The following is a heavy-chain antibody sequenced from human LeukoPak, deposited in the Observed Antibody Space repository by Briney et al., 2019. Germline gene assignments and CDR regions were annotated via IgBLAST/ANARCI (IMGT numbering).Heavy chain of an antibody. CDR3: AKSGFQYDEKYFDP. Sequence: PGGSLRLSCEGSGMTFRMCAMSWVRQAPGKGLEWVSSITASGTTTYYADSLKGRFTISRDNLKNTLYLQMSSLSVDDTAVYYCAKSGFQYDEKYFDPRGQGTLVTVSS. D-gene: IGHD3-16*01. CDR1: GMTFRMCA. J-gene: IGHJ5*02. V-gene: IGHV3-23*01. CDR2: ITASGTTT.